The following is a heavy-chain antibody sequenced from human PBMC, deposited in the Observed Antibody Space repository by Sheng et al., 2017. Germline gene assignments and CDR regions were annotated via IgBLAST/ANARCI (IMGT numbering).Heavy chain of an antibody. D-gene: IGHD3-22*01. CDR2: ISAYNGNT. CDR3: ARDSGRARYYDSADAFDI. V-gene: IGHV1-18*01. J-gene: IGHJ3*02. CDR1: GYTFTSYG. Sequence: QVQLVQSGAEVKKPGASVKVSCKASGYTFTSYGISWVRQAPGQGLEWMGWISAYNGNTNYAQKLQGRVTMTTDTSTSTAYMELRSLRSDDTAVYYCARDSGRARYYDSADAFDIWGQGTMVTVSS.